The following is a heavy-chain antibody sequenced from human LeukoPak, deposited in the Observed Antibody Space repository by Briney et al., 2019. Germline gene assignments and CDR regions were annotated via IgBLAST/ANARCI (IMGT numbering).Heavy chain of an antibody. CDR1: GYTFTGYY. CDR3: ARELHCSSTSCYEGFDY. V-gene: IGHV1-2*02. Sequence: GASVKASCKASGYTFTGYYMHWVRQAPGQGLEWMGWINPNSGGTNYAQKFQGRVTMTRDTSISTAYMELSRLRSDDTAVYYCARELHCSSTSCYEGFDYWGQGTLVTVSS. D-gene: IGHD2-2*01. CDR2: INPNSGGT. J-gene: IGHJ4*02.